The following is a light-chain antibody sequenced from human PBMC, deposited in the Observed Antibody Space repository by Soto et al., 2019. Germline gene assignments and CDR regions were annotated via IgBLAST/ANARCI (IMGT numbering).Light chain of an antibody. CDR3: SSYAVTNALL. Sequence: QSVLTQPPSASGSPGQSVTISCTGTSSDVGGYNYVSWYQQHPGNAPKLMIYEVSKRPSGVPDRFSGSKSGNTASLIVSGLQAEDEADYYCSSYAVTNALLFGGGTKLTVL. CDR1: SSDVGGYNY. V-gene: IGLV2-8*01. J-gene: IGLJ2*01. CDR2: EVS.